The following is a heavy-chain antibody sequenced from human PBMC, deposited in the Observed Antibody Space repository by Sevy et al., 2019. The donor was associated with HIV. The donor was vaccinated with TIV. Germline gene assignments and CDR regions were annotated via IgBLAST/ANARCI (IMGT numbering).Heavy chain of an antibody. CDR2: IWYDGSNK. D-gene: IGHD2-15*01. CDR1: GFTFKNYG. Sequence: GGSLRLSCEASGFTFKNYGMHWVRQVPGKGLEWLTFIWYDGSNKYYADSVKGRFAISRDSPKNTLYLQMNSLRAEDTAVYYCARDRCGGSSRAGYSDYWGQGTLVTVSS. V-gene: IGHV3-33*01. J-gene: IGHJ4*02. CDR3: ARDRCGGSSRAGYSDY.